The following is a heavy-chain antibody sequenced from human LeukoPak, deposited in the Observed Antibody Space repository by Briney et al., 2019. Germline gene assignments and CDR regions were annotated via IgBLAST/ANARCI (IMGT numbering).Heavy chain of an antibody. V-gene: IGHV4-39*01. D-gene: IGHD3-10*01. Sequence: PSETLSLTCTVSGGSINSSTYFWGWIRQPPGKGLEWIASVFYNGTTYYDPSLKSRVTISVDTSKNQFSLKLSSVTAADTAVYFCARLTRRGSGSGSYYSCWGQGTLVTVSS. CDR2: VFYNGTT. CDR1: GGSINSSTYF. J-gene: IGHJ4*02. CDR3: ARLTRRGSGSGSYYSC.